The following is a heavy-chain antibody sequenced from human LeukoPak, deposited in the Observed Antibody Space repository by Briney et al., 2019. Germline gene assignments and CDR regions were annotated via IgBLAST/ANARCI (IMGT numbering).Heavy chain of an antibody. D-gene: IGHD2-15*01. J-gene: IGHJ3*02. CDR1: GGSISSGGYY. CDR2: IYYSGST. Sequence: PSETLSLTCTVSGGSISSGGYYWSWIRQHPGKGLEWIGYIYYSGSTYYNPSLKSRVTISVDTSNNKFSLKLTSLTAADTAVYYCVRHLSAGRPAFDIWGQGTMVTVSS. CDR3: VRHLSAGRPAFDI. V-gene: IGHV4-31*03.